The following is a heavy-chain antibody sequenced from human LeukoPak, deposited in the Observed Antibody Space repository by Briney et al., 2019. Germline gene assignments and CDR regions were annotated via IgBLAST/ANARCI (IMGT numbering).Heavy chain of an antibody. J-gene: IGHJ3*01. V-gene: IGHV1-58*01. D-gene: IGHD3-22*01. CDR2: IVVGSGNA. Sequence: AVKKGCKASGFTFTSSAVQWVRQARGQRLEWIGWIVVGSGNANYAQKFQERVTITRDMSTSLVYMELSSLRSEDTAVYYCAAEAAYYYDSCDAFDVWGQGKRVRLSS. CDR1: GFTFTSSA. CDR3: AAEAAYYYDSCDAFDV.